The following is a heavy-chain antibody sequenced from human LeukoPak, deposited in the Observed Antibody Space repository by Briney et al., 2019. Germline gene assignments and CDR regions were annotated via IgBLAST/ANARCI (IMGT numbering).Heavy chain of an antibody. D-gene: IGHD3-22*01. Sequence: PGGSLRLSCAASGFTFSSYSMNWVRQAPGKGLEWVSSISSSSSYIYYADSVKGRFTISRDNSKNTLYLQMNSLRAEDTAVYYCARDRQFTYYYDSSGYYFDYWGQGTLVTVSS. J-gene: IGHJ4*02. CDR3: ARDRQFTYYYDSSGYYFDY. CDR1: GFTFSSYS. V-gene: IGHV3-21*01. CDR2: ISSSSSYI.